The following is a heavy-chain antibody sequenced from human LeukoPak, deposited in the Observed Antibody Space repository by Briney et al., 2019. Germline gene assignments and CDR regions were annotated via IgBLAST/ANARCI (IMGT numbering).Heavy chain of an antibody. CDR2: ISYDGRNK. Sequence: GGSLRLSCAASGVTFSSYGMHWVRQAPGKGLEWVAVISYDGRNKYYADSVKGRFTISRDNSKNTLYLQMNSLRAEDTAVYYCAKGEAYYYYYGMDVWGQGTTVTVSS. CDR3: AKGEAYYYYYGMDV. J-gene: IGHJ6*02. V-gene: IGHV3-30*18. CDR1: GVTFSSYG.